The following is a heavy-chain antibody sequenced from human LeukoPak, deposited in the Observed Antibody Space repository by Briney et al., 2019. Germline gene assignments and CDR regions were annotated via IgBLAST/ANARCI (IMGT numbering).Heavy chain of an antibody. V-gene: IGHV1-2*02. D-gene: IGHD3-22*01. CDR2: INPNSGGT. CDR3: ARGGYYYDSSGYCLFDY. J-gene: IGHJ4*02. CDR1: GYTFTGYY. Sequence: GASVKVSCKASGYTFTGYYMHWVRQAPGPGLEWMGWINPNSGGTNYAQKFQGRVTMTRDTSISTAYMELSRLRSDDTAVYYCARGGYYYDSSGYCLFDYWGQGTLVTVPS.